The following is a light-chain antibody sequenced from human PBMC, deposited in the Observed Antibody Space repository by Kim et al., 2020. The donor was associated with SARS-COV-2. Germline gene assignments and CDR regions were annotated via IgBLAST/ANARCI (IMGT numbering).Light chain of an antibody. J-gene: IGKJ2*01. CDR1: QSVSSN. CDR2: GAS. Sequence: SVSRGERATLSCRASQSVSSNLVWYQQKPGQAPRLLIYGASTRATGIPARFSGSGSGTEFTLTISSLQSEDFAVYYCHQYNNWPYTFGQGTKLEI. V-gene: IGKV3-15*01. CDR3: HQYNNWPYT.